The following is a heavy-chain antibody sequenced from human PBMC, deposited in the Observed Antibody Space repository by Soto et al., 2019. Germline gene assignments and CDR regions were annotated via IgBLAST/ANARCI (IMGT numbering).Heavy chain of an antibody. CDR1: GFTFSSYA. Sequence: GGSLRLSCAASGFTFSSYAMSWVRQAPGKGLEWVSAISGSGGSTYYADSVKGRFTISRDNSKNTLYLQMNSLRAEDTAVYYCAKDHRYILRNHPGGPGVVWGQGTLVTVSS. CDR2: ISGSGGST. V-gene: IGHV3-23*01. CDR3: AKDHRYILRNHPGGPGVV. D-gene: IGHD3-9*01. J-gene: IGHJ4*02.